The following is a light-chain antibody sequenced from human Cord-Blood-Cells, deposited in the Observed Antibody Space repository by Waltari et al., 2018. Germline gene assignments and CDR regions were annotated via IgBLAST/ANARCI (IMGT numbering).Light chain of an antibody. V-gene: IGLV2-14*01. CDR1: SSDGGGSNY. Sequence: QSALTQPASVSGSPGQSVTSSCTATSSDGGGSNYVSWYQQHPVKAPKLMIYEVSNRPSGVSNRVSGSKSGNTASLTISGLQAEDEADYYCSSYTSSSTYVFGTGTKVTVL. CDR2: EVS. CDR3: SSYTSSSTYV. J-gene: IGLJ1*01.